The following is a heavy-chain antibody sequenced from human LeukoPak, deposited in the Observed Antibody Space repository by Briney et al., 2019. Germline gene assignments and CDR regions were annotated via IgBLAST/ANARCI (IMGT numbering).Heavy chain of an antibody. CDR2: ISGIGTYT. Sequence: PGGSLRLSCAASGFTYSSHGMNWVRQAPGKGLEWVSGISGIGTYTYYADSVKGRFTISRDNSQKTLFLQMNSLRAEDTAVYYCAKSVLWPNHYDISGIYYNYFDSWGQGALVTVSA. D-gene: IGHD3-22*01. V-gene: IGHV3-23*01. CDR3: AKSVLWPNHYDISGIYYNYFDS. J-gene: IGHJ4*02. CDR1: GFTYSSHG.